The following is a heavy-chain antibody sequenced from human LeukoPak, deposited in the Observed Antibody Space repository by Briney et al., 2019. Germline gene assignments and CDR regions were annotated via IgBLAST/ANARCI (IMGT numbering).Heavy chain of an antibody. V-gene: IGHV3-30*02. CDR3: AKDYVEMTTIRAPDY. CDR2: IRYDGSNK. Sequence: PGGSLRLSCAASGFTFSSYGMHWVRQAPGKGLEWVAFIRYDGSNKYYADSVKGRFTISRGNSKNTLYLQMNSLRAEDTAVYYCAKDYVEMTTIRAPDYWGQGTLVTVSS. D-gene: IGHD5-24*01. J-gene: IGHJ4*02. CDR1: GFTFSSYG.